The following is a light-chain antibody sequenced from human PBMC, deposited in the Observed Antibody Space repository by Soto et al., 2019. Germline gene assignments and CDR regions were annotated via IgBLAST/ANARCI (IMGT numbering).Light chain of an antibody. J-gene: IGKJ1*01. V-gene: IGKV1-5*01. CDR2: DAS. Sequence: DIQMTQCPSSLYSSVGDRVTITCRATQTIDTRLAWYQQKQGEAPKLLIYDASSLENGVPSRLSGSGYGTELTITISGLQTDDFATYYCQHYDTSRATFGHGTKVDIK. CDR1: QTIDTR. CDR3: QHYDTSRAT.